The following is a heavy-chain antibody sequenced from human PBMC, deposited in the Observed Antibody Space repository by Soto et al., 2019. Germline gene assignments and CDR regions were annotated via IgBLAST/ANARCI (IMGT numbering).Heavy chain of an antibody. CDR2: IIPIFGTA. Sequence: VSCKASGGTFSSYAISWVRQAPGQGLEWMGGIIPIFGTANYAQKFQGGVTITADESTSTAYMELSSLRPEDTAVYYCARGPSASMVHLKYYFDYWGQGTLVTVSS. V-gene: IGHV1-69*01. D-gene: IGHD3-10*01. J-gene: IGHJ4*02. CDR1: GGTFSSYA. CDR3: ARGPSASMVHLKYYFDY.